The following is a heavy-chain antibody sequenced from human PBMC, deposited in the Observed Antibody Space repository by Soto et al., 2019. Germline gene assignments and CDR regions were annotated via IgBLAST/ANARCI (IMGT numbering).Heavy chain of an antibody. CDR3: ARALGYSGYAGMDV. V-gene: IGHV1-18*01. J-gene: IGHJ6*02. CDR2: ISPDNGNT. CDR1: GYTFTIYG. Sequence: ASVKVSCKSSGYTFTIYGINWVRQAPGQGLEWMGWISPDNGNTNYAQKLQGRVTMTTDTSTSTAYMELRSLRSDDTAVYYCARALGYSGYAGMDVWGQGTTVTVSS. D-gene: IGHD5-12*01.